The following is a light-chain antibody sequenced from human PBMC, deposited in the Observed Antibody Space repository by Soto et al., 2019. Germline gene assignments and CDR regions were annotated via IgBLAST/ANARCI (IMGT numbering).Light chain of an antibody. J-gene: IGKJ4*01. V-gene: IGKV3-20*01. CDR1: QSVSSSY. CDR3: QQYGSLIT. CDR2: GAS. Sequence: EIVLTQSPGTLSLSPGERATLSCRASQSVSSSYLAWYQRKPGQAPRLLIHGASTRAAGISDRFSGSGSGTDFTLTIRRLEPEDFAVYYCQQYGSLITFGGGTKVDIK.